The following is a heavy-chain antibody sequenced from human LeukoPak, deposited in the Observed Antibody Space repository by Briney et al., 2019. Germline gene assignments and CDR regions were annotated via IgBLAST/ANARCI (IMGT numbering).Heavy chain of an antibody. J-gene: IGHJ3*02. CDR3: ARDQTGLTRWLPRDVFNM. D-gene: IGHD6-19*01. V-gene: IGHV4-39*07. CDR2: IYYSGST. Sequence: SETLSLTCTVSGGSISSSSYYWGWIRQPPGKGLEWIGSIYYSGSTYYNPSLKSRVTISVDTSKNQFSLKLSSVTAADTAVYYLARDQTGLTRWLPRDVFNMGAKGKMVTVSP. CDR1: GGSISSSSYY.